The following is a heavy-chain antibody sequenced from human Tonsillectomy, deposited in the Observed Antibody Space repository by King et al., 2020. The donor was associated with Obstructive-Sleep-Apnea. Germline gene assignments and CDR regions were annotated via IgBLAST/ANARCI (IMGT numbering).Heavy chain of an antibody. CDR3: AKEGPIAVAPWFYYGMDV. CDR1: AFTFSSFA. Sequence: VQLVESGGGLAQPGGSLRLSCAASAFTFSSFAMSWVRQTPGKGLQWVSTISGSGGSTHYAESVKGRFTISRDNSQNSLYLQMNSLRAEDTAVYYCAKEGPIAVAPWFYYGMDVWGQGTTVTVSS. V-gene: IGHV3-23*04. J-gene: IGHJ6*02. CDR2: ISGSGGST. D-gene: IGHD6-19*01.